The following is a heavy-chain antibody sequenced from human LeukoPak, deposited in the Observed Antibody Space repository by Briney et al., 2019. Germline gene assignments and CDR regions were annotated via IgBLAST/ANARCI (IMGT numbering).Heavy chain of an antibody. CDR1: GYTFTGYY. V-gene: IGHV1-2*02. J-gene: IGHJ6*02. D-gene: IGHD3-10*02. CDR2: INSISGGT. CDR3: ATNPYVTFYSMDV. Sequence: ASVKVSCKASGYTFTGYYIHWVRQAPGQGLEWMGWINSISGGTQYAQKFQGRVTMTSDTSISTAYMELSRLRSDDTAAYYCATNPYVTFYSMDVWGRGTTVTVSS.